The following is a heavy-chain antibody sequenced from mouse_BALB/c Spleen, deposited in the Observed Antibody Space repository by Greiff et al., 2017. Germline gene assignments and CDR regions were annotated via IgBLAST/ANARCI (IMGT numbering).Heavy chain of an antibody. Sequence: QVQLQQPGAELVKPGASVKLSCKASGYTFTSYWMHWVKQRPGQGLEWIGEINPSNGRTNYNEKFKSKATLTVDKSSSTAYMQLSSLTSEDSAVYYCASVYDGYFAYWGQGTLVTVSA. CDR1: GYTFTSYW. CDR3: ASVYDGYFAY. V-gene: IGHV1S81*02. D-gene: IGHD2-3*01. J-gene: IGHJ3*01. CDR2: INPSNGRT.